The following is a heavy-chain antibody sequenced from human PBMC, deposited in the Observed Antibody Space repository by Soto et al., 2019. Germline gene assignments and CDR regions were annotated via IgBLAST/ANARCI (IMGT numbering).Heavy chain of an antibody. V-gene: IGHV3-15*07. CDR3: TTDSYITSIIVRFDY. CDR1: GFTFSNAW. J-gene: IGHJ4*01. Sequence: GGSLRLSCAAAGFTFSNAWINWVRQAPGKGLEWVGRVKSKNDGGTTDFAAPVKGRFAISRDDSKNMVYLEMNSLQTEDTAIYYCTTDSYITSIIVRFDYWGHGTLVTVSS. CDR2: VKSKNDGGTT. D-gene: IGHD3-22*01.